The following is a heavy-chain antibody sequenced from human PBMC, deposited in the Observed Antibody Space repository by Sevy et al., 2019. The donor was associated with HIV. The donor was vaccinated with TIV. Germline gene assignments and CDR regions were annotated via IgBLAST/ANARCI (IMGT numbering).Heavy chain of an antibody. Sequence: GGSLRLSCAASGFTFNTHAMHWVRQAPGKGLEWVALLSYDGIIKYYADSVKGRLTISRDNSKNTLSLQMNSLRIEDTAVYYCAREGGYTSAWSPGNYWGQRTLVTVSS. D-gene: IGHD6-19*01. CDR1: GFTFNTHA. V-gene: IGHV3-30*04. J-gene: IGHJ4*02. CDR2: LSYDGIIK. CDR3: AREGGYTSAWSPGNY.